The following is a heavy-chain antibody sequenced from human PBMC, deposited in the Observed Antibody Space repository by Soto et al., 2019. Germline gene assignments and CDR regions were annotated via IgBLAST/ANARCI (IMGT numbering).Heavy chain of an antibody. CDR1: GFNVRSNY. J-gene: IGHJ4*02. D-gene: IGHD3-10*01. V-gene: IGHV3-66*01. CDR2: IYSGGST. Sequence: EVQLVESGGGLVQPGGSLRLSCASSGFNVRSNYMSWVRQAPGKGLEWVSVIYSGGSTFYADSVKGRFTISRDNSKNSLYLQMTSLRAEDTAVYYCASGVVWFGELSSGYWGQGTLVTVSS. CDR3: ASGVVWFGELSSGY.